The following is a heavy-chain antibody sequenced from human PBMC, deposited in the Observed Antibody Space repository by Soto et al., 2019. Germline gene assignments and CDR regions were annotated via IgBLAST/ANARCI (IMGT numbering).Heavy chain of an antibody. CDR2: IIPILGIA. V-gene: IGHV1-69*02. D-gene: IGHD1-26*01. Sequence: QVQLVQSGAEVKKPGSSVKVSCKASGGTFSSYTISWVRQAPGQGLEWMGRIIPILGIANYAQKFQGRVTITADKSPSTAYMGLSSLRSEDTAVYYCARRGGSGSPFDYWGQGTLVTVSS. CDR1: GGTFSSYT. J-gene: IGHJ4*02. CDR3: ARRGGSGSPFDY.